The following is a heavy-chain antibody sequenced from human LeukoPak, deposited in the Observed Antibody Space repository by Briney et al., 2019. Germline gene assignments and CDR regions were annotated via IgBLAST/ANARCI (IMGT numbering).Heavy chain of an antibody. CDR2: INPNSGGT. J-gene: IGHJ4*02. CDR3: ARGPGSSGYDY. D-gene: IGHD1-26*01. Sequence: ASVKVSCKASGYTFTDYYMHWVGQAPGQGLEWMGWINPNSGGTNYAQKFQGRVTMTRDTSITTAYMELSSLRSDDTAVFYCARGPGSSGYDYWGQGTLVTVSS. V-gene: IGHV1-2*02. CDR1: GYTFTDYY.